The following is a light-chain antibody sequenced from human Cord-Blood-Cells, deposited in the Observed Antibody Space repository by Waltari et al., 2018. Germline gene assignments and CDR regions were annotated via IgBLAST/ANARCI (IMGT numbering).Light chain of an antibody. J-gene: IGLJ3*02. Sequence: QSVLTQPPSVSGAPGQRVTISCTGGSSHIGAGYDVHWYQQLPGTAPKLLIYGNSNRPSGVPDRFSGSKSGTSASLAITGLQAEDEADYYCQSYDSSLSGWVFGGGTKLTVL. V-gene: IGLV1-40*01. CDR1: SSHIGAGYD. CDR2: GNS. CDR3: QSYDSSLSGWV.